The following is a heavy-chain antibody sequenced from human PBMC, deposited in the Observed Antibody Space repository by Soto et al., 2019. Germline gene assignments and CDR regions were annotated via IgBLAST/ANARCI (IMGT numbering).Heavy chain of an antibody. D-gene: IGHD6-19*01. CDR3: ARDTKATGWSLDY. V-gene: IGHV3-33*01. Sequence: QVQLVESGGGVVQPGRSLRLSCAASGFIFSNYGMNWVRQAPGKGPESVAVIWYDGSKTYYGDSVKGRFTISRDKPKNTLYLQLTSVRAEDTAVYYCARDTKATGWSLDYWGQGALVTVSS. J-gene: IGHJ4*02. CDR1: GFIFSNYG. CDR2: IWYDGSKT.